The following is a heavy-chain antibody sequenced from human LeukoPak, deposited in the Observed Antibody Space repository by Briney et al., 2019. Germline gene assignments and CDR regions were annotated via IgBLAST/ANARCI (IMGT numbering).Heavy chain of an antibody. CDR3: ARSNRYCDTTTDCRGWWFDL. J-gene: IGHJ5*02. V-gene: IGHV3-7*05. Sequence: PAGSLSLSCAASGVTFNSYLMTWVRQAPGKGLEWVANIHYDGREKSTLDSVNGRSTISRDTAKNTLYLQMNSLRAEGTAVYFCARSNRYCDTTTDCRGWWFDLWGQGTLVTVSA. CDR2: IHYDGREK. CDR1: GVTFNSYL. D-gene: IGHD2/OR15-2a*01.